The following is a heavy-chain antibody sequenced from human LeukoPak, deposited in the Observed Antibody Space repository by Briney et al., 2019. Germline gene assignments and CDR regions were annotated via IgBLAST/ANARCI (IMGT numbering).Heavy chain of an antibody. V-gene: IGHV3-23*01. J-gene: IGHJ4*02. CDR1: GFTFSSYG. CDR2: ISGSGGGT. Sequence: GGTLRLSCAASGFTFSSYGMSWVRQAPGKGLEWVSAISGSGGGTYYADSVKGRFTISRDNSKNTLYLQMNSLRAEDTAVYYCAPTAGRLLWFGNSYWGQGTLVTVSS. CDR3: APTAGRLLWFGNSY. D-gene: IGHD3-10*01.